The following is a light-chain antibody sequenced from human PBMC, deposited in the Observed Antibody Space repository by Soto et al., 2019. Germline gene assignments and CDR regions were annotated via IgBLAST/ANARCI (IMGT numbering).Light chain of an antibody. V-gene: IGKV3-11*01. Sequence: EIVLTQSPATLSLSPGERATLSCRASQSVTKSLAWYQQKPGQAPRLLIFATSHRATDIPTRFSGSGSETDFTLIISSLEPEDFAVYYCQQRSDWPPSLTFGGGTKVEIK. J-gene: IGKJ4*01. CDR3: QQRSDWPPSLT. CDR2: ATS. CDR1: QSVTKS.